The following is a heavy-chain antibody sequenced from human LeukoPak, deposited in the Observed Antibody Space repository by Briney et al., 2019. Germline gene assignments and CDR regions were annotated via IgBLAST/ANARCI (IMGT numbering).Heavy chain of an antibody. Sequence: PSETLSLTCTVSGGSISSYYWSCIRQPPGKGLEWIGYIYYSGSTNYNPSLKSRVTISVDTSKNQFSLKLSSVTAADTAVYYCARLYYYDSSGYTPHAFDIWGQGTMVTVSS. D-gene: IGHD3-22*01. CDR3: ARLYYYDSSGYTPHAFDI. CDR1: GGSISSYY. CDR2: IYYSGST. J-gene: IGHJ3*02. V-gene: IGHV4-59*08.